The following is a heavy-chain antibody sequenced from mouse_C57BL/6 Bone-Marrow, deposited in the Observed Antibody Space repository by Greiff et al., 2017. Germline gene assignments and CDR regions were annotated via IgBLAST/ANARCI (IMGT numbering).Heavy chain of an antibody. V-gene: IGHV14-4*01. D-gene: IGHD1-1*01. Sequence: DVQLQEPGAELVRPGASVKLSCTASGFNIKDDYMPWVKQRPEPGLEWIGWIDPANGDTEYASKFQGKAIITADTSSNTAYLQLSSLTSEDTAVYYCTTVVHYGGQGTTLTVSS. CDR2: IDPANGDT. J-gene: IGHJ2*01. CDR1: GFNIKDDY. CDR3: TTVVHY.